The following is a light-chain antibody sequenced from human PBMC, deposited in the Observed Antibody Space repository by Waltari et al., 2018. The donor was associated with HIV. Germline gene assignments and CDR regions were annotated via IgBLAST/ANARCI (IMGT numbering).Light chain of an antibody. V-gene: IGLV2-23*02. CDR3: CSCPRSGIRYV. Sequence: QSALTQPASVYGCPGQSITISCTGTSSNVGSDDLVSWYQQHPGEAPKLIIYEVTKRPSGVSNRFSGSKSGNTASLTISGLQAEDEADYYCCSCPRSGIRYVFGTGTKVTVL. CDR1: SSNVGSDDL. CDR2: EVT. J-gene: IGLJ1*01.